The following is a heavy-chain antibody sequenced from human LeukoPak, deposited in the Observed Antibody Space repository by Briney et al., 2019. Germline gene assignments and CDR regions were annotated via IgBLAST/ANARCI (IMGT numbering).Heavy chain of an antibody. CDR1: GYSFTYYY. J-gene: IGHJ5*02. D-gene: IGHD3-3*01. Sequence: ASVKVSCKTSGYSFTYYYIHWVRQAPGQGLEWMGWINTESGRTSSARKFQGRVTMTRDPSITTVYMDMAWLTSDDTAIYFCARADFIDAGPYLIGPWGQGTLVTVSS. CDR2: INTESGRT. V-gene: IGHV1-2*02. CDR3: ARADFIDAGPYLIGP.